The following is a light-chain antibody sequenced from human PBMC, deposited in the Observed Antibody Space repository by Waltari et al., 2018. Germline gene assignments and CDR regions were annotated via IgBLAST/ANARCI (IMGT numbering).Light chain of an antibody. V-gene: IGKV1-5*03. Sequence: DIQMTQSPSTLSASVGDTVTITCRASQRISNWLAWYQQKPGKAPNLLIYKASNLKSGVPSRCSGSGSGTEFTLTINSLQPGDFATYYCQQYNTYSSFGQGSKLEIK. J-gene: IGKJ2*01. CDR3: QQYNTYSS. CDR2: KAS. CDR1: QRISNW.